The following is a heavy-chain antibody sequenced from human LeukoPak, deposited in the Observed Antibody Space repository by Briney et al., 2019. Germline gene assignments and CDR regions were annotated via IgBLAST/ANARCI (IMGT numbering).Heavy chain of an antibody. J-gene: IGHJ4*02. V-gene: IGHV3-30*02. D-gene: IGHD6-19*01. CDR2: TRNDGNNK. CDR3: AEDPKGYSSGWSGPNY. CDR1: ELPSEGYT. Sequence: GGSLGLSCQASELPSEGYTMHWFRQAPGKGLGGVQFTRNDGNNKYYADSVKGRFTISRDNSKNTLYLQMNSLRAEDTALYYCAEDPKGYSSGWSGPNYWGQGTLVTVSS.